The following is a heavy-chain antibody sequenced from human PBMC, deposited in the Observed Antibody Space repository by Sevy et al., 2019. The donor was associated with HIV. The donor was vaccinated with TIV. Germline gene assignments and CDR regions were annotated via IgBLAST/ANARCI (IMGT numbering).Heavy chain of an antibody. CDR1: GFTVSNNY. Sequence: GGSLRLSCAASGFTVSNNYMSWVRQAPGKGLEWVSVIYTGGSTYYVDSVEGRLTRSRDDSKNTVYLVMMNLSGVDTAIYYCANDHGGVQDWYFDLWGRGTLVTVSS. V-gene: IGHV3-53*01. J-gene: IGHJ2*01. CDR3: ANDHGGVQDWYFDL. D-gene: IGHD2-8*02. CDR2: IYTGGST.